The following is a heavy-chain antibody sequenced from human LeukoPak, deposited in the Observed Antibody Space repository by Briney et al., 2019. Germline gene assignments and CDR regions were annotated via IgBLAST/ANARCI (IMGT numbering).Heavy chain of an antibody. CDR1: GGSFSGYY. D-gene: IGHD1-26*01. CDR2: INHSGST. V-gene: IGHV4-34*01. CDR3: ARDGELLPTFDY. J-gene: IGHJ4*02. Sequence: SETLSLTCAVYGGSFSGYYWSWIRQPPGKELEWIGEINHSGSTNYNPSLKSRVTISVDTSKNQFSLKLSSVTAADTAVYYCARDGELLPTFDYWGQGTLVTVSS.